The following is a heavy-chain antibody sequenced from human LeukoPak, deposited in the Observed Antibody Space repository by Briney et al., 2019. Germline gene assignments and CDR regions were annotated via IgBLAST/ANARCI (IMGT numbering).Heavy chain of an antibody. D-gene: IGHD3-9*01. CDR1: GFTFSSYW. CDR3: AREAGNDILTGYYPY. CDR2: INQDGIEK. Sequence: PGGSLRLSCAASGFTFSSYWMSWVRQAPGKGLEWVANINQDGIEKYSVDSVKGRFTISRDNAKNSLYLQMNSLRAEDTAVYYCAREAGNDILTGYYPYWGQGTMVTVS. V-gene: IGHV3-7*05. J-gene: IGHJ4*02.